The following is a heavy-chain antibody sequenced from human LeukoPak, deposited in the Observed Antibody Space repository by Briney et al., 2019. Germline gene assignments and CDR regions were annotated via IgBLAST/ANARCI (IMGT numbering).Heavy chain of an antibody. CDR3: ARVSVGAPAFDY. V-gene: IGHV3-7*01. J-gene: IGHJ4*02. CDR2: ISEDGSEK. CDR1: GFSCLRYR. D-gene: IGHD1-26*01. Sequence: GGALGASCPATGFSCLRYRWGGVGQAPGRGREGVDHISEDGSEKYYVDSVKGRFFISRDNAAKSLSLQMNRLRDADTAVYYCARVSVGAPAFDYWGQGNLVTVSS.